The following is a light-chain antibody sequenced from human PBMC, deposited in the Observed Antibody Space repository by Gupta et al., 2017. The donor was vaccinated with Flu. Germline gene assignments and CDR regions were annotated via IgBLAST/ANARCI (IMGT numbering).Light chain of an antibody. J-gene: IGLJ3*02. CDR3: AAWDASVSGPKWV. CDR1: SSNIGSNY. V-gene: IGLV1-47*01. Sequence: QSVLTQSPSASGTPGQRVTISCSGSSSNIGSNYVYWYQQLPGTAPKVLIYRNDQRPSGVPDRFSGSKSGTSASLAISGLRSEDEADYYCAAWDASVSGPKWVLGGGTKMTVL. CDR2: RND.